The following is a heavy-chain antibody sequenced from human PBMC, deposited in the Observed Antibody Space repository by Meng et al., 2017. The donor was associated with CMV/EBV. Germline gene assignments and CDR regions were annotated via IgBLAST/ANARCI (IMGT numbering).Heavy chain of an antibody. CDR2: IYYSGST. CDR1: GGSISSSSYY. V-gene: IGHV4-39*07. CDR3: ARGDYSNSHDY. J-gene: IGHJ4*02. D-gene: IGHD4-11*01. Sequence: SETLSLTCTVSGGSISSSSYYWGWIRQPPGKGLEWIGSIYYSGSTYYNPSLKSRVTISVDTSKNQFSLKLSSATAADTAVYYCARGDYSNSHDYWGQGTLVTVSS.